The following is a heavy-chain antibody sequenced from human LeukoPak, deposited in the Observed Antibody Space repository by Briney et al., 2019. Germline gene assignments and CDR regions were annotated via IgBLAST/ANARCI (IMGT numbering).Heavy chain of an antibody. V-gene: IGHV1-18*04. Sequence: ASVKVSCKASGFRFTSFVVSWVRQAPGQGLEWMGWISTYIGVTHYAEKFEDRVTMTIDTSTTTAYMELRSLRYDDTAVYYCPRDSDYSGNGNGDWFDPWGQGTVVTVSS. CDR1: GFRFTSFV. CDR2: ISTYIGVT. J-gene: IGHJ5*02. D-gene: IGHD4-11*01. CDR3: PRDSDYSGNGNGDWFDP.